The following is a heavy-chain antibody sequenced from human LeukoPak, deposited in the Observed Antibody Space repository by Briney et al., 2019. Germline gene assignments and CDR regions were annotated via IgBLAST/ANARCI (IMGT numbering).Heavy chain of an antibody. V-gene: IGHV3-43*02. Sequence: GGSLRLSCAASGFTFSSYWMSWVRQAPGKGLEWISLISGDGGSTYYADSVKGRFTISRDNSKNSLYLQMNSLRTEDTALYYCAKDSTVTRFDYWGQGTLVTVSS. D-gene: IGHD4-17*01. J-gene: IGHJ4*02. CDR2: ISGDGGST. CDR3: AKDSTVTRFDY. CDR1: GFTFSSYW.